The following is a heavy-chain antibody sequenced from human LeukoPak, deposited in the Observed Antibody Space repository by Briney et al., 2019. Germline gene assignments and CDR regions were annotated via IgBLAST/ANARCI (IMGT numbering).Heavy chain of an antibody. CDR2: INHSGST. CDR3: ASYQRHNWNY. D-gene: IGHD1-20*01. V-gene: IGHV4-34*01. J-gene: IGHJ4*02. Sequence: SETLSLTCAVYGGSFSGYYWSWIRQPPGKGLEWIGEINHSGSTNYNPSLKSRVTISVDTSKNQFSLKLSSVTAADTAVYYCASYQRHNWNYWGQGTLVTVSS. CDR1: GGSFSGYY.